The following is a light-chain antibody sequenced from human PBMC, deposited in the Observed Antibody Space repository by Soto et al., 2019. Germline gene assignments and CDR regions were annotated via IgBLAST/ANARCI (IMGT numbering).Light chain of an antibody. Sequence: QTVVTQEPSLTVSPGGTVTLTCASSTGAVTSGHYASWFQQKPGQAPRTLIYTTNSRHSWPPVRFSGSLLGGKAALTLSAVQPKDGAGYYCQLYYGGSQLMFGGGTKVTVL. J-gene: IGLJ3*02. CDR3: QLYYGGSQLM. CDR1: TGAVTSGHY. CDR2: TTN. V-gene: IGLV7-43*01.